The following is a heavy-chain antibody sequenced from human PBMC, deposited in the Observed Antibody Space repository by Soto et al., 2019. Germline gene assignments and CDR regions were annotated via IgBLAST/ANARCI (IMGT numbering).Heavy chain of an antibody. V-gene: IGHV3-23*01. CDR1: RFTFSTFA. CDR3: AKDSYSDFWSGHYYYFDF. J-gene: IGHJ4*02. CDR2: ISGGGANT. Sequence: GGSLRLSCAASRFTFSTFAMSWVRQSPGKGLEWVAAISGGGANTYYADSVKGRFTISRDNSKNTLYLQMDSLRAEDTAIYFCAKDSYSDFWSGHYYYFDFWGQGTLVTVSS. D-gene: IGHD3-3*01.